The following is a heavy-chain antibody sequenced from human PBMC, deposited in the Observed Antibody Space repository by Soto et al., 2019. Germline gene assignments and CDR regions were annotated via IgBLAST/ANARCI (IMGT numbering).Heavy chain of an antibody. V-gene: IGHV4-59*01. D-gene: IGHD3-22*01. CDR2: INYSGST. CDR3: ARMIVYYYGMDV. J-gene: IGHJ6*02. CDR1: GGSISSYY. Sequence: PSETLSLTCTVSGGSISSYYWSWIRQPPGKGLEWIGSINYSGSTNYSPSLKSRVTISADTSKNQLSLRLTSVTADDTAVYYCARMIVYYYGMDVWGQGTTVTVSS.